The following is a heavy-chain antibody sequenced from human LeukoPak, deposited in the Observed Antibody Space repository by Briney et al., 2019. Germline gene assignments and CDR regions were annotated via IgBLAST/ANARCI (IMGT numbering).Heavy chain of an antibody. V-gene: IGHV1-46*01. CDR3: ARPTYREYNSRWYYFDS. D-gene: IGHD6-13*01. CDR2: INPSGGST. J-gene: IGHJ4*02. CDR1: GYTFTSYY. Sequence: ASVKVSCKASGYTFTSYYMHWVRQAPGQGLEWMGIINPSGGSTSYAQKFQGRVTMTRDTSISTAYMELSRLRSDDTAAYYCARPTYREYNSRWYYFDSWGQGTLVTVSS.